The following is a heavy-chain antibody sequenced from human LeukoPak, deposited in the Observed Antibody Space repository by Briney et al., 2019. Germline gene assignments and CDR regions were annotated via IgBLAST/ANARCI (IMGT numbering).Heavy chain of an antibody. CDR2: IDTDGSST. Sequence: GGSLRLSCAASGFTFSSYAMSWVRQAPGKGLEWVSRIDTDGSSTIYADSVKGRFTISRENAKNTLYLQMNSLRAEDTAVYYCTRGYVGIDYWGQGTLVTVSS. V-gene: IGHV3-74*01. J-gene: IGHJ4*02. D-gene: IGHD5-12*01. CDR3: TRGYVGIDY. CDR1: GFTFSSYA.